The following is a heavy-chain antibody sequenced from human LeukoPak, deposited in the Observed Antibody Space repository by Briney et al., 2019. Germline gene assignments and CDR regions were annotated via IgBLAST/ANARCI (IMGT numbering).Heavy chain of an antibody. Sequence: GGSLRLSCAASGFTFSSYSMNWVRQAPGKGLEWVSSISSSSSYIYYADSVKGRFTISRDNSKNTLYLQMNSLRAEDTAVYYCARSTMVRGVTYYYYYGMDVWGKGTTVTVSS. D-gene: IGHD3-10*01. J-gene: IGHJ6*04. CDR3: ARSTMVRGVTYYYYYGMDV. V-gene: IGHV3-21*01. CDR1: GFTFSSYS. CDR2: ISSSSSYI.